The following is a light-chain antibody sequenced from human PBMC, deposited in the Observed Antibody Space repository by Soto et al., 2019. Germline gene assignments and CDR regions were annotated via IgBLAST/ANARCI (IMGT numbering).Light chain of an antibody. V-gene: IGLV2-14*01. J-gene: IGLJ2*01. CDR2: DVS. Sequence: QSVLTQPASVSGSPGQSITISCTGTSSDVGGYNYVSWYQQHPGKAPKLMIYDVSNRPSGVSNRFSDPKSGNTASLTISGLKAEDEAHYYCSSYTSSSTLVFGGGTQLTVL. CDR3: SSYTSSSTLV. CDR1: SSDVGGYNY.